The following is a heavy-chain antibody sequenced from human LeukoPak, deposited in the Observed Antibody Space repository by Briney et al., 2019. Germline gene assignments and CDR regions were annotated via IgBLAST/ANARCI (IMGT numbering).Heavy chain of an antibody. CDR1: GFTFSSYG. J-gene: IGHJ4*02. D-gene: IGHD3-16*02. CDR3: AKDPAVWGSYRKYYFDY. CDR2: IRYDGSNK. V-gene: IGHV3-30*02. Sequence: QPGGSLRLSCAASGFTFSSYGMHWVRQAPGKGLEWVAFIRYDGSNKYYADSVKGRFTISRDNSKNTLYRQMNSLRAEGRAVYYCAKDPAVWGSYRKYYFDYWGQGTLVTVSS.